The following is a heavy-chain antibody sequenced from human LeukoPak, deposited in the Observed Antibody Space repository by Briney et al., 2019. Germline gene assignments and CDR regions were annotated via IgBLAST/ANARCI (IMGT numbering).Heavy chain of an antibody. V-gene: IGHV3-53*01. CDR2: FYSGGTT. CDR1: GFTVRSNY. D-gene: IGHD6-19*01. J-gene: IGHJ4*02. CDR3: ARGGSGWSLGY. Sequence: GGSLRLSCAASGFTVRSNYLSWVRQAPGEGLEWVSVFYSGGTTYYADSVKGRFTISRDNSKNTLYLQMNSLRPEDTAVYYCARGGSGWSLGYWGQGTLVTVSS.